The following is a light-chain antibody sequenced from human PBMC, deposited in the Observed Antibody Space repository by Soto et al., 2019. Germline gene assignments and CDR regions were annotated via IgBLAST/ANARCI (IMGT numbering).Light chain of an antibody. Sequence: DIQMTQSPSSLSASVGDRVTITCRASQSISNYLNWYQQKPGKAPKLLIYAASSMQSGVPSRFSGSGSETDFTLNISSLQLDASATYYCQQSFSPLWTFGQGTKVEV. CDR1: QSISNY. V-gene: IGKV1-39*01. J-gene: IGKJ1*01. CDR3: QQSFSPLWT. CDR2: AAS.